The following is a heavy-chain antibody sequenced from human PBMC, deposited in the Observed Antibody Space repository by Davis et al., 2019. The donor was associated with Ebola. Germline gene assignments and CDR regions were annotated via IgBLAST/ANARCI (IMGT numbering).Heavy chain of an antibody. J-gene: IGHJ5*02. CDR2: IYWNDDK. CDR3: AHRLEWLSIGSNWFDP. D-gene: IGHD3-3*01. Sequence: SGPTLVKPTQTLTLTCTFSGFSLSTSGVGVGWIRQPPGKALEWLALIYWNDDKRYSPSLKSRLTITKDTSKNQVVLTMTNMDPVDTATYYCAHRLEWLSIGSNWFDPWGQGTLVTVSS. CDR1: GFSLSTSGVG. V-gene: IGHV2-5*01.